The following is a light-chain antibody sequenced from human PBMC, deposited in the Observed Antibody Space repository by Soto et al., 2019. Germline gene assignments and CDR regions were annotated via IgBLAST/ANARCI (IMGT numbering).Light chain of an antibody. CDR1: QSVSSSY. CDR3: QQYGSPMYT. Sequence: EIVLTQSPGTLSLSPGERATLSCRASQSVSSSYLACYQQKPGQAPRLLIYGASNRATGIPDRFSGSGSGTDFTLTISRLEPEDFAVYYCQQYGSPMYTFGQGTKLEIK. J-gene: IGKJ2*01. CDR2: GAS. V-gene: IGKV3-20*01.